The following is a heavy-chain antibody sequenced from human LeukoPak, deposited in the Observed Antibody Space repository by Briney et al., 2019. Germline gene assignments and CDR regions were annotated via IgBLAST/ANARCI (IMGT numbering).Heavy chain of an antibody. V-gene: IGHV1-2*02. CDR1: GYTFTGYY. D-gene: IGHD5-12*01. J-gene: IGHJ3*01. Sequence: ASVKVSCKASGYTFTGYYMHWVRQAPGQGLEWMGWINPNSGGTNYAQKFQGRVTMTRDTSISTAYMELSSLRSEDTAVYYCARVSYSGYPDWGQGTMVTVSS. CDR3: ARVSYSGYPD. CDR2: INPNSGGT.